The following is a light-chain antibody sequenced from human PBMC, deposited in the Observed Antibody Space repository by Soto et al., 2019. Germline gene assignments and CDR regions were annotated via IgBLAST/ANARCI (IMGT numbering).Light chain of an antibody. CDR1: QSISSY. Sequence: DIQMTQSPSSLSASVGDRVTITCLASQSISSYLNWYQQKPGKAPKLLIYAASSLQSGVPSRFSGSGSETDFTLTSSSLQPEDFATYYCQQSYSIYTFGQGTKLEIK. CDR2: AAS. V-gene: IGKV1-39*01. CDR3: QQSYSIYT. J-gene: IGKJ2*01.